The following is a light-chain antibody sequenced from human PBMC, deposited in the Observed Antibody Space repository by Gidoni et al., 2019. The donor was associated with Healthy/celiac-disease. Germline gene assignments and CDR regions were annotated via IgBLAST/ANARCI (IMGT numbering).Light chain of an antibody. CDR1: SSNIGAGYD. J-gene: IGLJ2*01. CDR2: GNS. CDR3: QSYDSSLSGSRV. V-gene: IGLV1-40*01. Sequence: QSVLTPPPSVSGAPGQRVTISCTGSSSNIGAGYDVHWYQQLPGTAPKLLIYGNSNLPSGVPDRFSGSKSGTSASLAITGLQAEDEADYYCQSYDSSLSGSRVFGGGTKLTVL.